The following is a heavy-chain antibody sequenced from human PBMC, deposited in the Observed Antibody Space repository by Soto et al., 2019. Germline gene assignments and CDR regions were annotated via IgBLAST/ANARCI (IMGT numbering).Heavy chain of an antibody. Sequence: LRLSXAASGFTFSSYAMSWVRQAPGKGLEWVSAISGSGGSTYYADSVKGRFTISRDNSKNTLYLQMNSLRAEDTAVYYCAYSSTPFDYWGQGTLVTVSS. CDR2: ISGSGGST. V-gene: IGHV3-23*01. J-gene: IGHJ4*02. CDR1: GFTFSSYA. CDR3: AYSSTPFDY. D-gene: IGHD6-13*01.